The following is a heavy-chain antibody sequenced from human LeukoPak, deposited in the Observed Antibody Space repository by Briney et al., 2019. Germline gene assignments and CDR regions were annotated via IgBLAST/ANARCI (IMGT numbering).Heavy chain of an antibody. CDR3: ASLRRDGYNCNY. Sequence: PSGTLSLTCTVSGGSISSGDYYWSWIRQPPGKGLEWIGYIYYSGSTYYNPSLKSRVTISVDTSKNQFSLKLSSVTAADTAVYYCASLRRDGYNCNYWGQGTLVTVSS. J-gene: IGHJ4*02. D-gene: IGHD5-24*01. CDR2: IYYSGST. CDR1: GGSISSGDYY. V-gene: IGHV4-30-4*08.